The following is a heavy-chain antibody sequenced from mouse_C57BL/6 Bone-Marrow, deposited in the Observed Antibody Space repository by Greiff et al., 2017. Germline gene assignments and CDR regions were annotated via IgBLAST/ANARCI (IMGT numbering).Heavy chain of an antibody. CDR2: IDPEDGGT. D-gene: IGHD2-3*01. J-gene: IGHJ4*01. Sequence: EVQLQQPGAELVKPGASVKLSCTASGYNIKDYYMHWVKPRTEQGLEWIGRIDPEDGGTKYAPKFQGKATITVDTSSNTAYLQLSSLTSEDTSVYYCAGTLFDVYYSYAMDCWGTGTSGTVSS. CDR3: AGTLFDVYYSYAMDC. CDR1: GYNIKDYY. V-gene: IGHV14-2*01.